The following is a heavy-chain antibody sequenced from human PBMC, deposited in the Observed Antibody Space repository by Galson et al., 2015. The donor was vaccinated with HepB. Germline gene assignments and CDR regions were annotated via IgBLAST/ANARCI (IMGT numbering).Heavy chain of an antibody. CDR1: GFSFSSYW. CDR2: IKQDGSEK. J-gene: IGHJ4*02. V-gene: IGHV3-7*01. CDR3: AKARTGLDYHDNSGYDY. D-gene: IGHD3-22*01. Sequence: SLRLSCADSGFSFSSYWMSWVRQAPGKGLEWVANIKQDGSEKYYVDSVKGRFTISRDNAKNSLYLQMNSLRAEDTAVYYCAKARTGLDYHDNSGYDYWGQGTLVTVSS.